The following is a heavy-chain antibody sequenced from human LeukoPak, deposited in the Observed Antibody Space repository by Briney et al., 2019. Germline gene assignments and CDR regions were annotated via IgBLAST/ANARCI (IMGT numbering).Heavy chain of an antibody. V-gene: IGHV4-31*03. CDR1: GGSISNIGYY. CDR3: ARHYGP. D-gene: IGHD3-16*01. J-gene: IGHJ5*02. CDR2: IYNSAIT. Sequence: SQTLSLTCTVSGGSISNIGYYWNWIRQHPGKGLEWIGNIYNSAITYYNPSLKSRVTMSVDTSENQFSLKLNSVTAADTAVYYCARHYGPWGQGTLVTVSS.